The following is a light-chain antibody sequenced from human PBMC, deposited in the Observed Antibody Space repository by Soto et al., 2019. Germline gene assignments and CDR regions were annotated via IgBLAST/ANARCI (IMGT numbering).Light chain of an antibody. CDR3: QQSYSTPLT. V-gene: IGKV1-39*01. Sequence: DLQMTQSPSSLSASVGDRVTITCRASQSISSYLNWYQQKPGKAPKLLIYAASSLQSGGPSRFNGGGAGTDFTLTISSLQPEDFATYYCQQSYSTPLTFGGGTKVEIK. CDR1: QSISSY. J-gene: IGKJ4*01. CDR2: AAS.